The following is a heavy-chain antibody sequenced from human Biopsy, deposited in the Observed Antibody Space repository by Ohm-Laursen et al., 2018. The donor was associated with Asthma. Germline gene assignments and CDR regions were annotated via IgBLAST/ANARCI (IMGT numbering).Heavy chain of an antibody. CDR3: ARCQVGYSSGWSLLLKKIYYSGMGV. Sequence: GSSEKVSCKPPGGTFSNSAISWARQAPGQGLEWLGGIMIDFVTTKHAQKIQGRATITADESTSTAYMEVTSLRSEDTAIYYCARCQVGYSSGWSLLLKKIYYSGMGVWGQGTAVTVSS. D-gene: IGHD6-19*01. J-gene: IGHJ6*02. V-gene: IGHV1-69*01. CDR2: IMIDFVTT. CDR1: GGTFSNSA.